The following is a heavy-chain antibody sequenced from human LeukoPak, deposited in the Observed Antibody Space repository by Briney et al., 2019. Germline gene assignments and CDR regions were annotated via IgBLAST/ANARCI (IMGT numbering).Heavy chain of an antibody. CDR2: IYYSGST. CDR3: ARAAGPLAAPDF. V-gene: IGHV4-59*01. D-gene: IGHD6-13*01. Sequence: KSSETLSLTCTVSGGSLSSYYWTWIRQPPGKGLEWIGYIYYSGSTNYNPSLKSRVTISVDTSKNQFSLKLSSVTAADTAVYYCARAAGPLAAPDFWGQGTPVTVSS. J-gene: IGHJ4*02. CDR1: GGSLSSYY.